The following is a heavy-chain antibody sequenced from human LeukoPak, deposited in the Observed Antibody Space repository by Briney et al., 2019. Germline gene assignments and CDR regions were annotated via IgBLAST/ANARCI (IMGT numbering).Heavy chain of an antibody. CDR3: ARGGMTTANNWFDP. CDR2: IYHSGST. V-gene: IGHV4-4*02. CDR1: GGSISSSNW. Sequence: SETLSLTCTVSGGSISSSNWWSWVRQPPGKGLEWIGEIYHSGSTNYNPSLKSRVTITVDKSKNHFSLKLSSVTAADTAVYYCARGGMTTANNWFDPWGQGTLVTVSS. J-gene: IGHJ5*02. D-gene: IGHD4-17*01.